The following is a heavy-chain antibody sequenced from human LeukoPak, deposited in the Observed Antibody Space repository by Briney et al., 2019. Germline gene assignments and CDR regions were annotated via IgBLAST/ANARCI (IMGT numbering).Heavy chain of an antibody. CDR3: AKRMSVATTTGFDY. Sequence: GGSLRLSCAASGFTFSSYWMSWVRQAPGKGLEWVSAISGSGGSTYYADSVKGRFTISRDNSKDTLYLQMNSLRAEDTALYYCAKRMSVATTTGFDYWGQGTLVTVSS. J-gene: IGHJ4*02. CDR2: ISGSGGST. V-gene: IGHV3-23*01. CDR1: GFTFSSYW. D-gene: IGHD5-12*01.